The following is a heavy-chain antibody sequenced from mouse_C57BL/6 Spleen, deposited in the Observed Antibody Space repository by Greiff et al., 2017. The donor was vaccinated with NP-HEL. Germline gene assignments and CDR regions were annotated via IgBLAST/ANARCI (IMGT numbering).Heavy chain of an antibody. Sequence: VQLKQSGPVLVKPGASVKMSCKASGYTFTDYYMNWVKQSHGKSLEWIGVINPYNGGTSYNQKFKGKATLTVDKSSSTAYMELNSLTSEDSAVYYCARDYDNYFDYWGQGTTLTVSS. CDR1: GYTFTDYY. J-gene: IGHJ2*01. CDR3: ARDYDNYFDY. V-gene: IGHV1-19*01. D-gene: IGHD2-4*01. CDR2: INPYNGGT.